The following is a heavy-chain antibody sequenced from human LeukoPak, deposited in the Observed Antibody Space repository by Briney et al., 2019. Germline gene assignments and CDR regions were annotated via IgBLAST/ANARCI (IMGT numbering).Heavy chain of an antibody. Sequence: PGGSLRLSCAASGFTFSDYHMSWIRQAPGKGLGKGLEWVSYISNSGSTIYYADSVKGRFTISRDSARNSLYLQMNSLRAEDTAVYYCAREADKWELLIVDPHDAFDIWGQGTMVTVSS. V-gene: IGHV3-11*04. CDR2: ISNSGSTI. D-gene: IGHD1-26*01. CDR1: GFTFSDYH. J-gene: IGHJ3*02. CDR3: AREADKWELLIVDPHDAFDI.